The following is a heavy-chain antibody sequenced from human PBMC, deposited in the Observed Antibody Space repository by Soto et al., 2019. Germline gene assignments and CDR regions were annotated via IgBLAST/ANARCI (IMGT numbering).Heavy chain of an antibody. D-gene: IGHD3-22*01. CDR2: ISYDGSNK. CDR1: GFTFSSYG. J-gene: IGHJ4*02. Sequence: QVQLVESGGGVVQPGRSLRLSCAASGFTFSSYGMHWVRQAPGKGLEWVAVISYDGSNKYYADSVKGRFTISRDNSKNTPYLQMNSLRAEDTAVYYCAKSYYYDSSGYCDYWGQGTLVTVSS. V-gene: IGHV3-30*18. CDR3: AKSYYYDSSGYCDY.